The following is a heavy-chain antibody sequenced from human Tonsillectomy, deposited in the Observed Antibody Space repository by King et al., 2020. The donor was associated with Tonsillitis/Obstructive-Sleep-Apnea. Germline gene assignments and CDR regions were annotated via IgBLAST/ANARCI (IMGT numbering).Heavy chain of an antibody. D-gene: IGHD5-18*01. CDR1: GGSISSGGYY. J-gene: IGHJ4*02. CDR2: IYYSGST. CDR3: ARDSRRHSYGYGVLGYFDY. V-gene: IGHV4-31*03. Sequence: QLQESGPGLVKPSQTLSLTCTVSGGSISSGGYYWTWIRQHPGKGLEWIGYIYYSGSTYYNNPSLKSRATISVDTSKNQFSLKLSSVTAADTAVYYCARDSRRHSYGYGVLGYFDYWGQGTPVTVSS.